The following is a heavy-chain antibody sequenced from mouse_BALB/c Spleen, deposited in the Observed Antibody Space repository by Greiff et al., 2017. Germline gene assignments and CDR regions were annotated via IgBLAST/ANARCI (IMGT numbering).Heavy chain of an antibody. CDR3: ARRGVTTYYAMDY. V-gene: IGHV1-82*01. CDR1: GYAFSSSW. D-gene: IGHD2-1*01. J-gene: IGHJ4*01. Sequence: QVQLQQSGPELVKPGASVKISCKASGYAFSSSWMNWVKQRPGQGLEWIGRIYPGDGDTNYNGKFKGKATLTADKSSSTAYMQLSSLTSVDSAVYFCARRGVTTYYAMDYWGQGTSVTVAS. CDR2: IYPGDGDT.